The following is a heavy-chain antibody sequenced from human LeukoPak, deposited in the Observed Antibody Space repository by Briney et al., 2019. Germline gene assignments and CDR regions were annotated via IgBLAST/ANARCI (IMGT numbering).Heavy chain of an antibody. V-gene: IGHV1-24*01. CDR1: SYTLNELS. Sequence: ASVKVSCKVSSYTLNELSMHWVRQSPGKGLEWMGSFHPEDGETIYAQKFQGRVSMTEDTSTDTAYIELSSLKSEDTAVYYCAADRSCTSTTCFGNWFDPWGQGTLVTVSS. CDR3: AADRSCTSTTCFGNWFDP. J-gene: IGHJ5*02. D-gene: IGHD2-2*01. CDR2: FHPEDGET.